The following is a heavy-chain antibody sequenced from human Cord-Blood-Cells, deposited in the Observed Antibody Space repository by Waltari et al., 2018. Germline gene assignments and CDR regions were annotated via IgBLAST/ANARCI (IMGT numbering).Heavy chain of an antibody. V-gene: IGHV4-34*01. CDR3: ARLRPVYSIDY. CDR1: GGSFSGYY. Sequence: QVQLQQWGAGLLKPSETLSLTCAVYGGSFSGYYWSWIRQPPGKGLEWIGEINRSGSNNFYPARNSRVTRSVDTSRNQFSRKLSSVTAADTAVYYCARLRPVYSIDYWGQGTLVTVSS. CDR2: INRSGSN. D-gene: IGHD5-18*01. J-gene: IGHJ4*02.